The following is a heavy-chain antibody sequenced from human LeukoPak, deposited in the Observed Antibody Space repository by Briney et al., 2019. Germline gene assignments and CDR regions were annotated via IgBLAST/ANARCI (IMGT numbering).Heavy chain of an antibody. CDR2: INWNGRST. J-gene: IGHJ4*02. CDR3: ARDPYDSSGYYYFDY. CDR1: GFTFDDYG. D-gene: IGHD3-22*01. V-gene: IGHV3-20*04. Sequence: GGSLRLSCAASGFTFDDYGMSWVRQAPGKGLEWVSGINWNGRSTGYADSVKGRFTISRDNAKNSLYLRMNSLRAEDTAVYYCARDPYDSSGYYYFDYWGQGTLVTVSS.